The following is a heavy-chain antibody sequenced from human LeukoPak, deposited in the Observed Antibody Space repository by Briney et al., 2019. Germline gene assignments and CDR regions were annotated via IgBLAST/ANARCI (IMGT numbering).Heavy chain of an antibody. CDR2: IYSGGST. V-gene: IGHV3-53*01. D-gene: IGHD3-3*01. J-gene: IGHJ3*02. CDR3: ARGPPYDFWSGYYRGAFDI. CDR1: GFTVSSNY. Sequence: PGGSLRLSCVASGFTVSSNYMSWVRQAPGKGLEWVSVIYSGGSTYYADSVKGRFTISRDNSKNTLYLQMNSLRAEDTAVYYCARGPPYDFWSGYYRGAFDIWGQGTMVTVSS.